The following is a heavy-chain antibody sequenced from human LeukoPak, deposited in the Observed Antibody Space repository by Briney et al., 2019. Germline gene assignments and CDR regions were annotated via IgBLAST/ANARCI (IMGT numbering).Heavy chain of an antibody. CDR2: IRYDGSNK. CDR3: AKEGIDYYRREFDY. CDR1: GFTFSSYG. V-gene: IGHV3-30*02. D-gene: IGHD3-10*01. Sequence: PGGSLRLSCAASGFTFSSYGMHWVRQAPGKGLEWVAFIRYDGSNKYYADSVKGRFTISRDNSKNTLYLQMNSLRAEDTAVYYCAKEGIDYYRREFDYWGQGTLVTVSS. J-gene: IGHJ4*02.